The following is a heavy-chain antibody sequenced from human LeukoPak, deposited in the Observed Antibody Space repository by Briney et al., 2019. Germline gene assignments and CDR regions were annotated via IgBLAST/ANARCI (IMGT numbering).Heavy chain of an antibody. Sequence: SETLSLTCAVYGGSFSGYYWSWIRQPPGKGLEWIGEINHSGSTNYNPSLKSRVTISVDTSKNQFSLKLSSVTAADTAVYYCARGPMGFGASDYYYYYGMDVWGQGTTVTVSS. CDR1: GGSFSGYY. CDR2: INHSGST. J-gene: IGHJ6*02. D-gene: IGHD3-10*01. V-gene: IGHV4-34*01. CDR3: ARGPMGFGASDYYYYYGMDV.